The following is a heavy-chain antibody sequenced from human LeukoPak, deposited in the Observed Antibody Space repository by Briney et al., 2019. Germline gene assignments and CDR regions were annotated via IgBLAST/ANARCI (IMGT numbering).Heavy chain of an antibody. V-gene: IGHV1-24*01. Sequence: ASVKVSCKVSGYTLTDLSMHWVRQAPGKGLEWMGGFDPEDGDTIYAQKFQGRVTMTEDTSTDTAYMELSRLRSEDTAVYYCTTNTDYYDRRFSFWGQGTLVTVS. CDR2: FDPEDGDT. CDR3: TTNTDYYDRRFSF. D-gene: IGHD3-22*01. CDR1: GYTLTDLS. J-gene: IGHJ4*02.